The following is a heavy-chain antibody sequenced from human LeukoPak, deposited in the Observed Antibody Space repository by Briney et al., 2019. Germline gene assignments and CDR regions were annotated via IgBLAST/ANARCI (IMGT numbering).Heavy chain of an antibody. J-gene: IGHJ2*01. CDR2: VYYSGST. CDR1: GGSISSYY. D-gene: IGHD3-22*01. CDR3: ARASNYDTSGYYFYWYFDL. Sequence: SETLSLTCTVSGGSISSYYWSWIRQPPGKGLEWIGYVYYSGSTDYNPSLKSRVTISIDTSKTQFSLKLNSVTAADTAVYYCARASNYDTSGYYFYWYFDLWGRGTLVTVSS. V-gene: IGHV4-59*01.